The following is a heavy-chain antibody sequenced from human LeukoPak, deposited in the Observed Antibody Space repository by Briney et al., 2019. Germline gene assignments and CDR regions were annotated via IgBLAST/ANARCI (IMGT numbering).Heavy chain of an antibody. Sequence: SETLSLTCTVSGGSISTYYWNWIRQPPGKGLEWIGNIYYTGGTSYNPSLKSRVTMSLDISKNQFSLKMTSVTAADTADYYCARYSRRGYSYYGGLDVWGQGTTVTVSS. D-gene: IGHD3-22*01. V-gene: IGHV4-59*01. CDR3: ARYSRRGYSYYGGLDV. CDR2: IYYTGGT. CDR1: GGSISTYY. J-gene: IGHJ6*02.